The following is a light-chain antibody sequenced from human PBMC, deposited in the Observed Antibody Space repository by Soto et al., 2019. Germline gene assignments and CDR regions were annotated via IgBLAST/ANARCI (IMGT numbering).Light chain of an antibody. J-gene: IGLJ2*01. CDR2: GNN. CDR1: SSNIGAGYD. Sequence: QSVMTQPPSVTGAPGQRVTISCTGRSSNIGAGYDVHWYQQLPGTAPKLLIYGNNNRPSGVPDRFSGSKSGTSGYLAITGLQAEDEARYYCQSYDGSLSAVVFGGGTKVTVL. V-gene: IGLV1-40*01. CDR3: QSYDGSLSAVV.